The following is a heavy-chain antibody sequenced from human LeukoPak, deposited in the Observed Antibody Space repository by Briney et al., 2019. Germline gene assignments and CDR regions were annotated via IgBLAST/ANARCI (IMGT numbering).Heavy chain of an antibody. V-gene: IGHV3-30*18. CDR1: GFTFSTYG. D-gene: IGHD5-18*01. CDR2: ISYDGSTK. Sequence: GGSLRLSCTASGFTFSTYGMHWVRQAPGKGLEWVTLISYDGSTKYYSDSVKGRFTLSRDNSKNTLYLQMNSLRTEDTALYYCAKGGPSGYSFFDYWGQGTLVTVSS. J-gene: IGHJ4*02. CDR3: AKGGPSGYSFFDY.